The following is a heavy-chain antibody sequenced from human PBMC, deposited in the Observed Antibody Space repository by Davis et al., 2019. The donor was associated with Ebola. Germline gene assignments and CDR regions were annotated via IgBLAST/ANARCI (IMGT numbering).Heavy chain of an antibody. J-gene: IGHJ6*03. Sequence: SETLSLTCTVSGGSISSYYWSWIRQPPGKGLEWIGYIYYSGSTNYNPSLKSRVTISVDTSKNQFSLKLSSVTAADTAVYYCASYNWNDEYYYYYMDVWGKGTTVTVSS. D-gene: IGHD1-1*01. V-gene: IGHV4-59*12. CDR3: ASYNWNDEYYYYYMDV. CDR1: GGSISSYY. CDR2: IYYSGST.